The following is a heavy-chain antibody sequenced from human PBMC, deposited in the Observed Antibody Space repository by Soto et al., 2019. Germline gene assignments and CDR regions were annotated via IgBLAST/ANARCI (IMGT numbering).Heavy chain of an antibody. D-gene: IGHD3-9*01. CDR3: ARHVYYDVLKKNY. CDR1: GYSISNYW. J-gene: IGHJ4*02. CDR2: IYPGNSDT. Sequence: GQSLKISCKGSGYSISNYWIGWVRQMPGKGLEWMGIIYPGNSDTRYSPSFQGQVTISADTPISTAYLEWSSLKASDTAIYYCARHVYYDVLKKNYWGQGTLVIVSS. V-gene: IGHV5-51*01.